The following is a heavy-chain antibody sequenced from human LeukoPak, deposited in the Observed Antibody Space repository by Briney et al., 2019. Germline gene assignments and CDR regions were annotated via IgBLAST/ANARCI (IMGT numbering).Heavy chain of an antibody. Sequence: GESLKISCKGSGYSFTSYWIGWERQMPGKGLEWMGIIYPGDSDTRYSPSFQGQVTISVDKSISTAYVQWSSLQASDTATYYCARRVLDYFEHRGQGTLVTVSS. J-gene: IGHJ4*02. CDR1: GYSFTSYW. V-gene: IGHV5-51*01. D-gene: IGHD4/OR15-4a*01. CDR3: ARRVLDYFEH. CDR2: IYPGDSDT.